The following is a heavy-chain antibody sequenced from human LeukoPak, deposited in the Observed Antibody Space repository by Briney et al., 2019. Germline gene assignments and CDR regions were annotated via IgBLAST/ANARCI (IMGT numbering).Heavy chain of an antibody. Sequence: GGSLRLSCAAFGFPVSVNYMSWVRQAPGKGLECVSVIYSGGNTYHADSVKGRFTISRDNSKNTLYLQMNSLRAEDTAVYYCARKTDSGGQGDYWGPGTLVTVSS. V-gene: IGHV3-66*01. CDR2: IYSGGNT. CDR1: GFPVSVNY. D-gene: IGHD3-22*01. CDR3: ARKTDSGGQGDY. J-gene: IGHJ4*02.